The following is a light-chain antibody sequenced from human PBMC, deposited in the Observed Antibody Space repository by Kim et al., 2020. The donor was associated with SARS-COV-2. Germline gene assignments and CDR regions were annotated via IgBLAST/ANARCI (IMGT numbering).Light chain of an antibody. Sequence: QSVLTQPPSASGTPGQRVTISCSGSSSNIGSNYVYWYQQLPGTAPKLLIYRNNQRPSGVPDRFSGSKSGTSASLTISGLRSEDEADYYCAAWDASLSVGVFGGGTQLTVL. V-gene: IGLV1-47*01. CDR3: AAWDASLSVGV. CDR1: SSNIGSNY. CDR2: RNN. J-gene: IGLJ3*02.